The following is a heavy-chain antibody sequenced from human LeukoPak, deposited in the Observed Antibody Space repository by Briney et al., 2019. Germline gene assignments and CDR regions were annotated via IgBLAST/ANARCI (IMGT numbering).Heavy chain of an antibody. V-gene: IGHV3-21*01. CDR2: ISSSSSYI. CDR3: AMSYGSGSYLGY. D-gene: IGHD3-10*01. Sequence: GGSLRLSCAASGFTFSSYSMNWVRQAPGKGLEWVSSISSSSSYIYYADSVKGRFTISRDNAKNSLYLQMNSLRAEDTAVYYCAMSYGSGSYLGYWGQGTLVTVSS. J-gene: IGHJ4*02. CDR1: GFTFSSYS.